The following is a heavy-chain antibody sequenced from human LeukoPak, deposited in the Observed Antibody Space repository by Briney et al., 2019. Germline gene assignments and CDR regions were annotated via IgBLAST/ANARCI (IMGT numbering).Heavy chain of an antibody. V-gene: IGHV4-59*01. J-gene: IGHJ4*02. D-gene: IGHD3-10*01. CDR3: ARAPMVRGVSPFDY. Sequence: SETLSLTCTVSGGSISSYYWSWIRQPPGKGLEWIGYIYYSGSTNYNPSLKSRVTISVDTSKNQFSLKLSSVTAADTAVYYCARAPMVRGVSPFDYWGQGTLVTVSS. CDR2: IYYSGST. CDR1: GGSISSYY.